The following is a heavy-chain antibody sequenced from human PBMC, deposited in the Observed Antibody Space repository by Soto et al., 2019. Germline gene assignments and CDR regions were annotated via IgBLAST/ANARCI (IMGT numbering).Heavy chain of an antibody. V-gene: IGHV4-39*01. D-gene: IGHD5-12*01. J-gene: IGHJ4*02. CDR1: GDSISRSSHY. Sequence: SETLSLTCSVSGDSISRSSHYWGWIRQPPGKDLEWIGSVHISGKSYYNPSLKSRVSISLDTSKNQFSLKLTSVTAADTAMYYCARQAFGYSAFSIDYWGQGTLVTVSS. CDR3: ARQAFGYSAFSIDY. CDR2: VHISGKS.